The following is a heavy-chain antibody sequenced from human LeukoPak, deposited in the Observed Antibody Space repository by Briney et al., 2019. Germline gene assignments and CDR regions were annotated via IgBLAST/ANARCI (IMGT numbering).Heavy chain of an antibody. D-gene: IGHD3-9*01. Sequence: SVKVSCKASGGTFSSYAISWVRQAPGQGLEWMGRIIPILGIANYAQKFRGRVTITADKSTSTAYMELSSLRSEDTAVYYCARDISEEAFDIWGQGTMVTVSS. CDR3: ARDISEEAFDI. V-gene: IGHV1-69*04. CDR2: IIPILGIA. J-gene: IGHJ3*02. CDR1: GGTFSSYA.